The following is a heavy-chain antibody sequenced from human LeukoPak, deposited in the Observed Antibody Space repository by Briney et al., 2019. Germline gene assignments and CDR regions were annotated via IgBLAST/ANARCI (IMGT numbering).Heavy chain of an antibody. Sequence: ASVKVSCKASGGTFSSYAISWVRQAPGQGLEWMGGIIPIFGTANYAQKFQGRVTITADESTSTAYMELSSLRSEDTAVYYCAKDGLEHVVAAGVWGFDPWGQGTLVTVSS. D-gene: IGHD2-15*01. CDR2: IIPIFGTA. J-gene: IGHJ5*02. V-gene: IGHV1-69*13. CDR1: GGTFSSYA. CDR3: AKDGLEHVVAAGVWGFDP.